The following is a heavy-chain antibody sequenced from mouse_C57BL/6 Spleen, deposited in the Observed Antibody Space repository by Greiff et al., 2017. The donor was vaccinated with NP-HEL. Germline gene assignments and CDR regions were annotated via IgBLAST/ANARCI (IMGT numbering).Heavy chain of an antibody. CDR1: GFTFSDYG. CDR3: ARGLRYYVDY. J-gene: IGHJ2*01. Sequence: EVMLVESGGGLVKPGGSLKLSCAASGFTFSDYGMHWVRQAPEKGLEWVAYISSGSSTIYYADTVKGRFTISRDNAKNTLFLQMTSLRSEDTAMYYCARGLRYYVDYWGQGTTLTVSS. D-gene: IGHD3-1*01. CDR2: ISSGSSTI. V-gene: IGHV5-17*01.